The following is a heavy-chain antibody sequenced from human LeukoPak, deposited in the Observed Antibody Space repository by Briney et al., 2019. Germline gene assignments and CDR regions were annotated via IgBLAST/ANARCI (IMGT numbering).Heavy chain of an antibody. D-gene: IGHD5-12*01. CDR1: GYSFPSYW. CDR3: ARRGYSEYEPSDY. CDR2: IYPAESDS. Sequence: GESLKISCQGSGYSFPSYWIGWVRQMPGKGLEWMGIIYPAESDSRYSPSFQGQVTISADKSISTTYLQWSSLKASDTAVYYCARRGYSEYEPSDYWGQGTLVTVSS. J-gene: IGHJ4*02. V-gene: IGHV5-51*01.